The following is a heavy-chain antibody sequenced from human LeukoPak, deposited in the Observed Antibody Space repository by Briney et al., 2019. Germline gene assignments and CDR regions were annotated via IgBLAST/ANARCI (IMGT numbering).Heavy chain of an antibody. CDR3: AKYSSSWYTPFDY. V-gene: IGHV3-21*04. Sequence: GGSLRLSCAASGFTFSSYTMNWVRQAPGKGLEWVSSIDNDGSYIYYADSVKGRFTLSRDNAENSVHLQMNSLRAEDTAVYYCAKYSSSWYTPFDYWGQGTLVTVSS. J-gene: IGHJ4*02. CDR1: GFTFSSYT. D-gene: IGHD6-13*01. CDR2: IDNDGSYI.